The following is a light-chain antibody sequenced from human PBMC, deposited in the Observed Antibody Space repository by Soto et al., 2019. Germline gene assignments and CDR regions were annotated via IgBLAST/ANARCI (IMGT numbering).Light chain of an antibody. CDR1: SSDVGGYNY. Sequence: QSVLTQPASVSGSPGQSITISCTGTSSDVGGYNYVSWYQQHPGKAPKLMIYGVSSRPSGVSDRFSGSKSGNTASLTISGLQAEDEPDYYCSSYTSSNTPHYVFGTGTKVTVL. CDR2: GVS. CDR3: SSYTSSNTPHYV. J-gene: IGLJ1*01. V-gene: IGLV2-14*01.